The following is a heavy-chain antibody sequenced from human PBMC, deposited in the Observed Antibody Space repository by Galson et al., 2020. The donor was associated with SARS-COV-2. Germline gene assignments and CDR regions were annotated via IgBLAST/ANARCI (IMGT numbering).Heavy chain of an antibody. CDR3: ARIIAARWGGIDDY. Sequence: GGSLRLSCAASGFTFSSYSMNWVRQAPGKGLEWVSSISSSSSYIYYADSVKGRFTISRDNAKNSLYLQMNSLRAEDTAVYYCARIIAARWGGIDDYWGQGTLVTVSS. CDR1: GFTFSSYS. V-gene: IGHV3-21*01. J-gene: IGHJ4*02. CDR2: ISSSSSYI. D-gene: IGHD6-6*01.